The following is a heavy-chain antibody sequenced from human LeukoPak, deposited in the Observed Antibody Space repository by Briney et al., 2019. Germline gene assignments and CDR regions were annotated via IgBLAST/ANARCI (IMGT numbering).Heavy chain of an antibody. Sequence: ASVKVSCKASGYTFTGYYMHWVRQAPGQGLEWMGWIYPNSGGTNYAQKFQGRVTMTRDTSISTAYMELSRLRSDDTAVYYCARGEGAYYYGSGSPGLDYWGQGTLVTVSS. D-gene: IGHD3-10*01. CDR1: GYTFTGYY. J-gene: IGHJ4*02. CDR2: IYPNSGGT. CDR3: ARGEGAYYYGSGSPGLDY. V-gene: IGHV1-2*02.